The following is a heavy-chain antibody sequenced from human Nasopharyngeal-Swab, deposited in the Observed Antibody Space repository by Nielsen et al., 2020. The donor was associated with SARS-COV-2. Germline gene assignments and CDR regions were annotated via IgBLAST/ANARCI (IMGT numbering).Heavy chain of an antibody. CDR3: ARDGQYYDSSGYYYSDAFDI. J-gene: IGHJ3*02. Sequence: SETLSLTCTVSGYSISSGYYWGWIRQPPGKGLEWIGSIYHSGSTYYNPSLKSRVTISADTSKNQFSLKLSSVTAADTAVYYCARDGQYYDSSGYYYSDAFDIWGQGTMVTVSS. CDR1: GYSISSGYY. D-gene: IGHD3-22*01. CDR2: IYHSGST. V-gene: IGHV4-38-2*02.